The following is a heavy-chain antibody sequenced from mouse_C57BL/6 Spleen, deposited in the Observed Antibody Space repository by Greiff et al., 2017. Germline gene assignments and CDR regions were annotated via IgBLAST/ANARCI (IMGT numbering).Heavy chain of an antibody. CDR2: INPNNGGT. Sequence: EVQLVESGPELVKPGASVKMSCKASGYTFTDYNMHWVKQSHGKSLAWIGYINPNNGGTSYNQKFKGKATLTVNKSSSTAYMELRSLTSEDSAVYYCARGGNSNYVAWFAYWGQGTLVTVSA. J-gene: IGHJ3*01. V-gene: IGHV1-22*01. CDR1: GYTFTDYN. D-gene: IGHD2-5*01. CDR3: ARGGNSNYVAWFAY.